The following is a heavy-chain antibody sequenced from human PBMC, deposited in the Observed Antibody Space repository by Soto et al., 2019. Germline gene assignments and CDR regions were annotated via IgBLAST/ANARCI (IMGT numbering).Heavy chain of an antibody. V-gene: IGHV4-30-4*01. CDR2: IYYSGST. D-gene: IGHD3-22*01. CDR3: ARAPSFYDSSGYDREYFQH. Sequence: SETLSLTCTVSGGSISSGDYYWSWIRQPPGKGLEWIGYIYYSGSTYYNPSLKSRVTISVDTSKNQFSLKLSSVTAADTAVYYCARAPSFYDSSGYDREYFQHWGQGILVTVSS. CDR1: GGSISSGDYY. J-gene: IGHJ1*01.